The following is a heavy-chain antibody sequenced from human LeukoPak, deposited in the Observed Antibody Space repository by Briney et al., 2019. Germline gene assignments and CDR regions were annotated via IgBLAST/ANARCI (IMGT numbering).Heavy chain of an antibody. CDR2: INWDGSRI. CDR3: ARASYYYDTSGLGAFDI. D-gene: IGHD3-22*01. V-gene: IGHV3-9*01. CDR1: GFTFDDHA. Sequence: GGSLRLSCAASGFTFDDHAMYWVRQAPGKGLEWVSGINWDGSRIGHADAVKGRFTISRDSAKNSLYLQMNSLRTEDTALYYCARASYYYDTSGLGAFDIWGQGTLVTVSS. J-gene: IGHJ3*02.